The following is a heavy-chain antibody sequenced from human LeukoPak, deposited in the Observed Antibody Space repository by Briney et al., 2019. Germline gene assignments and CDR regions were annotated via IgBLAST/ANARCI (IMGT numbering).Heavy chain of an antibody. CDR1: GFTFSSNY. Sequence: GGSLRLSCAASGFTFSSNYMSWVRQAPGKGLEWVSIIYSGGSTYYADSVKGRFTISRDNSKNTLYLQMNSLRAEDTVVYYCARVVWVTTLTFDYWGQGTLVTVSS. CDR3: ARVVWVTTLTFDY. V-gene: IGHV3-53*01. J-gene: IGHJ4*02. D-gene: IGHD4-17*01. CDR2: IYSGGST.